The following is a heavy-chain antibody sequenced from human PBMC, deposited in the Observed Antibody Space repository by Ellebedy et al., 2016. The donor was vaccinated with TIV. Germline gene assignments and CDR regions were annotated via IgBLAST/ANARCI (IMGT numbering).Heavy chain of an antibody. V-gene: IGHV4-38-2*02. CDR3: ARGRTAMVTNPKYFDY. Sequence: SETLSLTXTVSGYPISDGFFWGWIRQPPGKGLEWIGSIYHSGTTFHNPSLKSRVTISVDTSKNQFSLKLTSVTAADTAVYYCARGRTAMVTNPKYFDYWGQGTLLTVSS. CDR1: GYPISDGFF. D-gene: IGHD5-18*01. CDR2: IYHSGTT. J-gene: IGHJ4*02.